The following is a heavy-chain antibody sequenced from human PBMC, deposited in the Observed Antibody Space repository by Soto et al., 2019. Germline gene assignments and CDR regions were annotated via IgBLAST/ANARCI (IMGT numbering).Heavy chain of an antibody. Sequence: NGGGRMGRIDPRDSYTNYSPSFQGHVTISADQSISTAYLQWSSLKASDTALYYCAKGRSYYYYYGVDVWGQGTTVTVSS. J-gene: IGHJ6*02. CDR2: IDPRDSYT. V-gene: IGHV5-10-1*01. CDR3: AKGRSYYYYYGVDV.